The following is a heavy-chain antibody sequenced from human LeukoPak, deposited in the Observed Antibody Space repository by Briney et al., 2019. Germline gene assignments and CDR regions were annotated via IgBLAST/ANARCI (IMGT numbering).Heavy chain of an antibody. CDR3: ARDWFGGSYDYVWGSYTLGN. D-gene: IGHD3-16*01. V-gene: IGHV1-69*01. CDR2: IIPIFGTA. J-gene: IGHJ4*02. CDR1: GGTFSSYA. Sequence: SVKVSCKASGGTFSSYAISLVRQAPGQGLEWMGGIIPIFGTANDAQKFQGRVTITADESTSTAYMELSSLRSEDTAVYYCARDWFGGSYDYVWGSYTLGNWGQGTLVTVSS.